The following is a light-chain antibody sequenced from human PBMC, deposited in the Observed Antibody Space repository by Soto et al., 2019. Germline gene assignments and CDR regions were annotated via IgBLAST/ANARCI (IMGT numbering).Light chain of an antibody. CDR2: DVN. CDR3: GSFTSSTSYV. J-gene: IGLJ1*01. CDR1: SSDVGSYNS. Sequence: QSALTQPASVSGSRGPSIAISCTGTSSDVGSYNSVSWYQQYPDKDPKLMIHDVNNRPSGTSDRVSGSKSGNTASLTIAGLQAEDEADYYCGSFTSSTSYVFGNGTQRTVL. V-gene: IGLV2-14*03.